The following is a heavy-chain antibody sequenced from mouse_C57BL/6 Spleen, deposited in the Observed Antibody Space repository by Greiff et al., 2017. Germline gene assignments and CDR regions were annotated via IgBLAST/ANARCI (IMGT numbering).Heavy chain of an antibody. CDR1: GYTFTSYW. V-gene: IGHV1-64*01. CDR2: IHPNSGST. CDR3: AREGRYEYIDV. Sequence: QVQLQQPGAELVKPGASVKLSCKASGYTFTSYWMHWVKQRPGQGLEWIGMIHPNSGSTNYNEKFKSKATLTVDKSSSTAYMQLSSLTSEDSAVYYCAREGRYEYIDVWGTGTTVTVSS. J-gene: IGHJ1*03. D-gene: IGHD1-1*01.